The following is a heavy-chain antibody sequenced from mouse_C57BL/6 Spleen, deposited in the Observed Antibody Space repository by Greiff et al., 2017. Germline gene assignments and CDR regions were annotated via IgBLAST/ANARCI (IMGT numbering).Heavy chain of an antibody. V-gene: IGHV5-9-1*02. J-gene: IGHJ2*01. CDR2: ISSGGDYI. D-gene: IGHD3-2*02. CDR3: TRDEGSSGYYFDY. Sequence: EVKLMESGEGLVKPGGSLKLSCAASGFTFSSYAMSWVRQTPEKRLEWVAYISSGGDYIYYADTVKGRFTISRDNARNTLYLQMSSLKSEDTAMYYCTRDEGSSGYYFDYWGQGTTLTVSS. CDR1: GFTFSSYA.